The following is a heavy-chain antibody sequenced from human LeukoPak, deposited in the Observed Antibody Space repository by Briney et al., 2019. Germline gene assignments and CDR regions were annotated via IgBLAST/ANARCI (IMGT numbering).Heavy chain of an antibody. V-gene: IGHV1-69*13. CDR1: GGTFSSYA. Sequence: ASVKVSCKASGGTFSSYAISWVRQAPGQGLEWMGGIIPIFGTANYAQKFQGRVTITADESTSTAYMELSSLRSEDTAVHYCARDVGIAAAGTRGYFDYWGQGTLVTVSS. J-gene: IGHJ4*02. CDR2: IIPIFGTA. CDR3: ARDVGIAAAGTRGYFDY. D-gene: IGHD6-13*01.